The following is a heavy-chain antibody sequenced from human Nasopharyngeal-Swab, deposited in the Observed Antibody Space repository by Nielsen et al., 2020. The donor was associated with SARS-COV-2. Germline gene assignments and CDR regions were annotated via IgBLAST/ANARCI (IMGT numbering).Heavy chain of an antibody. CDR3: ARGSSGWQFYFDY. CDR2: ISSSSSYI. D-gene: IGHD6-19*01. J-gene: IGHJ4*02. CDR1: GFTFSSYS. V-gene: IGHV3-21*01. Sequence: GESLKISCAASGFTFSSYSMNWVRQAPGKGLEWISSISSSSSYIYYADSVKGRFTISRDNAKNSLYLQMNSLRAEDTAVYYCARGSSGWQFYFDYWGQGTLVTVSS.